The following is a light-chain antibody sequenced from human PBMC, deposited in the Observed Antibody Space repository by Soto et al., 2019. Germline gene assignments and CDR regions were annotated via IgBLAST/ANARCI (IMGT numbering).Light chain of an antibody. J-gene: IGLJ1*01. CDR1: SRDITDSDS. Sequence: QSVLTQPASVSGSPGQSVTLSCAGASRDITDSDSVSWYQHRPGEAPELKILDFTYRPSGVSDRFSGSLSANTASLTISGLQVEDEGDYYCVSYTNPGTYVCGPGTKLTVL. CDR2: DFT. V-gene: IGLV2-14*03. CDR3: VSYTNPGTYV.